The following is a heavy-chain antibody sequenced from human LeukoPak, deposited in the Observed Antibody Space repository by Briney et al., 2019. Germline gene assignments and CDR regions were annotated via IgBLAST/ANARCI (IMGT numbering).Heavy chain of an antibody. Sequence: SETLSLTCTVSGGSISSYYWSWIRQPPGKGLEWIGYIYYSGSTSYNPSLKSRVTISGDASKNQFSLKLSSVTAADTAVYYCARTDYDVLSWGQGTLVTVSS. D-gene: IGHD3-9*01. CDR3: ARTDYDVLS. J-gene: IGHJ5*02. CDR2: IYYSGST. V-gene: IGHV4-59*12. CDR1: GGSISSYY.